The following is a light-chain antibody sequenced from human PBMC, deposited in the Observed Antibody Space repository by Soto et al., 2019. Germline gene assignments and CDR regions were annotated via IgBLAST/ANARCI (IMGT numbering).Light chain of an antibody. Sequence: DIQMTQSPSSLSASVGDRVTITCRASQDISNSLAWYQQKPGKVPKVLIYAASILQSVVPARFSGSGSGTDFTLTINRLQPEDVATYYCQQYNSAPLTFGGGTQVAI. CDR1: QDISNS. CDR2: AAS. CDR3: QQYNSAPLT. V-gene: IGKV1-27*01. J-gene: IGKJ4*01.